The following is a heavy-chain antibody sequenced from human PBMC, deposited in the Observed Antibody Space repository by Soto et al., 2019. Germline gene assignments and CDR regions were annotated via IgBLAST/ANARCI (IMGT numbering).Heavy chain of an antibody. CDR3: ARDRAYSSFDY. CDR2: IKEDGSQT. V-gene: IGHV3-7*01. CDR1: GFTFTTSW. D-gene: IGHD2-15*01. Sequence: EVQLVESGGGLVQPGGSLRLSCAASGFTFTTSWMTWVRQAPGKGLEWVANIKEDGSQTNHVDSVKGRVTISRDNTKDSLFLQMTSLRAEDTAVYYCARDRAYSSFDYWGRGTLVTVSS. J-gene: IGHJ4*02.